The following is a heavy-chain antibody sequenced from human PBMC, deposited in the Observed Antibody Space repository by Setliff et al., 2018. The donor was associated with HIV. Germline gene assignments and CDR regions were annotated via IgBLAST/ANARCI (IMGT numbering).Heavy chain of an antibody. Sequence: SETLSLTCTVSGGSTSSSSYYWGWICQPPGKGLEWIGSTYYSGSTYYNPSLKSRVTISVDTSKNQFSLKLSSVTAADTAVYYCARHATYYDILTGYYYYYYMDVWGKGTTVTVSS. CDR1: GGSTSSSSYY. D-gene: IGHD3-9*01. CDR3: ARHATYYDILTGYYYYYYMDV. V-gene: IGHV4-39*01. J-gene: IGHJ6*03. CDR2: TYYSGST.